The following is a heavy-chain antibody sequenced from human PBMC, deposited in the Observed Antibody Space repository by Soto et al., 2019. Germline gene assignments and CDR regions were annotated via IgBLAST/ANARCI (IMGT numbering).Heavy chain of an antibody. CDR1: GFSLSNARMG. V-gene: IGHV2-26*01. J-gene: IGHJ3*02. D-gene: IGHD3-10*01. Sequence: SGPTLGYPTETRTLTCTGSGFSLSNARMGVSWIRQPPGKALEWLAHIFSNDEKSYSASLKSRLTISKDTSKSQVVLTMTNMDPVDTATYYCARSLDSGSDYNVGAFDIWGQGTMVTVSS. CDR3: ARSLDSGSDYNVGAFDI. CDR2: IFSNDEK.